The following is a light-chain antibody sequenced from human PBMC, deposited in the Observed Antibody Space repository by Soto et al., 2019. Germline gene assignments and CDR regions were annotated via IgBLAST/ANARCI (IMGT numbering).Light chain of an antibody. J-gene: IGLJ2*01. CDR3: CSYATPRQ. V-gene: IGLV2-14*01. CDR2: EVS. Sequence: QSALTQPASVSGSPGQSITISCTGTSGDVFAYNYVSWYQQHPGKAPKLIIYEVSERPSGVSTRFSGSKSGNMASLTISGLQAEDEAEYYCCSYATPRQFGGGTKLTVL. CDR1: SGDVFAYNY.